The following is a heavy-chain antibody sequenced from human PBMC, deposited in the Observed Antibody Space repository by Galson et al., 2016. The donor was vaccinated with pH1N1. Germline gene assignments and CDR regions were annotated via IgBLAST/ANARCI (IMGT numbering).Heavy chain of an antibody. Sequence: SLRLSCAASGFTFSNYVMNWVRRAPGKGLEWVSSTSGSSLSKYYADSVKGRFTISRDNSKSTLYLQMHSLRDEDTALYYCAKGGRDYYDSRGLLDSWGQGTLVTVSS. V-gene: IGHV3-23*01. D-gene: IGHD3-22*01. CDR2: TSGSSLSK. J-gene: IGHJ4*02. CDR3: AKGGRDYYDSRGLLDS. CDR1: GFTFSNYV.